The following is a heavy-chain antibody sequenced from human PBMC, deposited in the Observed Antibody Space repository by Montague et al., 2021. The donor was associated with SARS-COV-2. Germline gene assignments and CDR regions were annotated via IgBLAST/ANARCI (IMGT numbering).Heavy chain of an antibody. CDR2: IDFSANTI. CDR3: ARDGPRHLPPSDLDY. J-gene: IGHJ4*02. CDR1: GSTFSNYE. Sequence: SRILSCSASGSTFSNYEMNWVRQAPGKGLEWISYIDFSANTIYYADSVKGRFAISRDNAKNSLYLQMDSLGVEDTAIYYCARDGPRHLPPSDLDYWGRGTLVTVSS. D-gene: IGHD1-14*01. V-gene: IGHV3-48*03.